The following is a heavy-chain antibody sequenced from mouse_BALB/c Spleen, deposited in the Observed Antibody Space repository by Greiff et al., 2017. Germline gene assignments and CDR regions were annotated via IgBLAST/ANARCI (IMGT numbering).Heavy chain of an antibody. Sequence: VQVVESGAELVRPGTSVKISCKASGYTFTNYWLGWVKQRPGHGLEWIGDIYPGGGYTNYNEKFKGKATLTADTSSSTAYMQLSSLTSEDSAVYFCARQHGDAYWGQGTLVTVSA. J-gene: IGHJ3*01. V-gene: IGHV1-63*02. CDR1: GYTFTNYW. CDR3: ARQHGDAY. CDR2: IYPGGGYT.